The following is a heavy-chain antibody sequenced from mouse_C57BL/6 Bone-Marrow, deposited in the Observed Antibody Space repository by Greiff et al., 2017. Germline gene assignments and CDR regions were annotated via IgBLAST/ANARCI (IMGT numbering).Heavy chain of an antibody. CDR3: ARGYYGSSPWFAY. V-gene: IGHV1-18*01. CDR1: GYTFTDYN. CDR2: INPNNGGT. Sequence: EVQLQQSGPELVKPGASVKIPCKASGYTFTDYNMDWVKQSHGKSLEWIGDINPNNGGTIYNQKFKGKATLTVDKSSSTAYMELRRLTSEDTAVYFCARGYYGSSPWFAYWGQGTLVTVSA. D-gene: IGHD1-1*01. J-gene: IGHJ3*01.